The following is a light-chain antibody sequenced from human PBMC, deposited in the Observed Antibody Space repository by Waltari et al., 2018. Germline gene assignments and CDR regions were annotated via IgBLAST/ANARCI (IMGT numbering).Light chain of an antibody. CDR3: QSYDRSLSVV. CDR2: GNN. V-gene: IGLV1-40*01. J-gene: IGLJ2*01. Sequence: QSALTQPPPVSGAPGQRVTISCTGSGSNIGAGYDVHWYQQFPETVPKLLLSGNNNRPAGVPDLFSASKTGTSASLAITGLQAEDEADYYCQSYDRSLSVVFGGGTKLTVL. CDR1: GSNIGAGYD.